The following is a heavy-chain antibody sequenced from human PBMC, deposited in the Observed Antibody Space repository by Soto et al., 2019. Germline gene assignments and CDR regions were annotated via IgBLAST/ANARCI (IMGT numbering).Heavy chain of an antibody. CDR1: GFPLSNYA. J-gene: IGHJ4*02. D-gene: IGHD2-15*01. CDR3: ASWREGYYYFKD. V-gene: IGHV3-23*05. Sequence: PGGSLRLSCAVSGFPLSNYAMTWVRHSPRKGLEWVASDNTRDYRTFYADSVEGRFTISRDNRKNMLYLQLTSLTVDDTGVYYCASWREGYYYFKDWGQGALVTVS. CDR2: DNTRDYRT.